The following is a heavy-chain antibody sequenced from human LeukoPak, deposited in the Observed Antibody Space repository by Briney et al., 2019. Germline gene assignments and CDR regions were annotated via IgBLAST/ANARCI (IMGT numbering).Heavy chain of an antibody. Sequence: SETLSLTCAVYGGSFSGDYWSWIRQPPGKGLEWIGYIYYSGSTNYNPSLKSRVTISVDTSKNQFSLKLSSVTAADTAVYYCASHSGSYAYFDYWGQGTLVTVSS. V-gene: IGHV4-59*01. J-gene: IGHJ4*02. CDR1: GGSFSGDY. CDR3: ASHSGSYAYFDY. D-gene: IGHD1-26*01. CDR2: IYYSGST.